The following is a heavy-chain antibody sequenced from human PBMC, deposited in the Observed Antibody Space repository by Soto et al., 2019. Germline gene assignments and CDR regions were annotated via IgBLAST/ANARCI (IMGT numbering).Heavy chain of an antibody. J-gene: IGHJ1*01. Sequence: EVQLVESGGGLIQPGGSLRLSCAASGFTVSSNYMSWVRQAPGKGLEWVSVSYSGGSTYYADSVKGRFTIPSDNSKNTLYLQMTSLRAEDTGVYYCARDRVESGYPEYFQHWGQGTLVTVSS. V-gene: IGHV3-53*01. D-gene: IGHD3-22*01. CDR1: GFTVSSNY. CDR2: SYSGGST. CDR3: ARDRVESGYPEYFQH.